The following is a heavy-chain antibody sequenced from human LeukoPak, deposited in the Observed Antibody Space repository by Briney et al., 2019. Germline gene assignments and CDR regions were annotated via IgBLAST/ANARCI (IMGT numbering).Heavy chain of an antibody. D-gene: IGHD3-3*01. CDR2: MNPNSGNT. V-gene: IGHV1-8*01. Sequence: ASVKVSCKASGYTFTSYDINWVRQATGQGLEWMGWMNPNSGNTGYAQKFQGRVTVTRNTSISTAYMELSSLRSEDTAVYYCARGTGFDKGVVIEFWSDPWGQGTLVTVSS. CDR3: ARGTGFDKGVVIEFWSDP. J-gene: IGHJ5*02. CDR1: GYTFTSYD.